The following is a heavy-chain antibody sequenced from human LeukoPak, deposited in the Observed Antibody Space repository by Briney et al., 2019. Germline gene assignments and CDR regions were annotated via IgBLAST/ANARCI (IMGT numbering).Heavy chain of an antibody. V-gene: IGHV4-34*01. Sequence: SETLSLTCAVYGGSFSGYYWSWIRQPPGKGLEWIGEINHSGSTNYNPSLKSRVTISVDTSKNQFSLKLSSVTAADTAVYYCARSYGSGSPRYYYYGMDVWGQGTTVTVSS. CDR3: ARSYGSGSPRYYYYGMDV. J-gene: IGHJ6*02. CDR1: GGSFSGYY. CDR2: INHSGST. D-gene: IGHD3-10*01.